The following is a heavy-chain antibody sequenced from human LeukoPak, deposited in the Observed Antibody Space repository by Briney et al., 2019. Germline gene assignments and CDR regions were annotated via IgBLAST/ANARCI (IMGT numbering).Heavy chain of an antibody. D-gene: IGHD5-18*01. CDR1: GDSISSNYW. CDR3: ARAYSYGLIHDAFDI. V-gene: IGHV4-4*02. Sequence: KASETLSLTCAVSGDSISSNYWWNWVRQPPGEGLEWIGEVYHGGITNYNPSLKSRVTISLDMSKNQVSLILTSVTAADTAVYYCARAYSYGLIHDAFDIWGQGTMVTVSS. CDR2: VYHGGIT. J-gene: IGHJ3*02.